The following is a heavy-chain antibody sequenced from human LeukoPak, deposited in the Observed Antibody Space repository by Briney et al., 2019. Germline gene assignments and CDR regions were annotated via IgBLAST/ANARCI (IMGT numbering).Heavy chain of an antibody. CDR3: GLSGNYYYYYMDV. D-gene: IGHD6-25*01. V-gene: IGHV1-69*13. Sequence: GASVKVSCNASGGTFRTFAISWVRQAPGQGLEWMGGIIPIFGIPDSAQKFQGRLTITADESTTTAYMELSSLRSDDTAIYYCGLSGNYYYYYMDVWGKGTTVTISS. J-gene: IGHJ6*03. CDR2: IIPIFGIP. CDR1: GGTFRTFA.